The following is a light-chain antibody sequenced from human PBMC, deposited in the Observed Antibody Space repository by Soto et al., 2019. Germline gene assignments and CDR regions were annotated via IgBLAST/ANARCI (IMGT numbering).Light chain of an antibody. J-gene: IGLJ7*01. V-gene: IGLV1-44*01. CDR2: SNN. CDR1: SSNIGSNS. CDR3: AAWDDSLNGAV. Sequence: QSVVTQPPSASGTPGQRVTISCSGSSSNIGSNSVNWYQQLPGTAPKLLIYSNNQRPSGVPDRFSGSKSGTSASLAISGLQSEDEADDYCAAWDDSLNGAVFGRGTQLTVL.